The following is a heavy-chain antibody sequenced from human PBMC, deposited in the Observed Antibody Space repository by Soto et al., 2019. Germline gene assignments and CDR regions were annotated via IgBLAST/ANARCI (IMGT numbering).Heavy chain of an antibody. CDR3: AKYSSGWDEDY. CDR1: GFTFSSYA. J-gene: IGHJ4*02. CDR2: ISNSGGST. V-gene: IGHV3-23*01. D-gene: IGHD6-19*01. Sequence: EVQLLESGGGLVQPGGSLRLSCAASGFTFSSYAMTWVRQAPGKGLEWVSNISNSGGSTYYADSVKGRFTISRDNSKNTLYVQMNSLRAEDTAVYYCAKYSSGWDEDYWGQGTLVTVSS.